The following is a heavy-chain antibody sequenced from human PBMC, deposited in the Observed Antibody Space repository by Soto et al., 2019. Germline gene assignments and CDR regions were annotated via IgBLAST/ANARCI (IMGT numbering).Heavy chain of an antibody. CDR1: GASISGFY. D-gene: IGHD1-1*01. V-gene: IGHV4-4*07. CDR3: VRDGTKTLRDWFDP. J-gene: IGHJ5*02. Sequence: SETLSLTCTVSGASISGFYWSWIRRSAGKGLEWIGRIYATGTTDYNPSLKSRVMMSVDTSKKQFSLKLGSVTAADTAVYYCVRDGTKTLRDWFDPWGQGISVTVSS. CDR2: IYATGTT.